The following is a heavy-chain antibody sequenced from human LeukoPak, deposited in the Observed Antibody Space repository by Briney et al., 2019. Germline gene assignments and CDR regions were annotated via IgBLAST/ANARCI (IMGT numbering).Heavy chain of an antibody. D-gene: IGHD3-16*01. V-gene: IGHV4-61*02. CDR2: IYATVST. CDR1: GGSISSGSYY. J-gene: IGHJ4*03. Sequence: SQTLSLTCTVSGGSISSGSYYWSWIRQPAGKGLEWIGRIYATVSTNYNPSLKSRVAISVDTSKNQFYLKLSSVTAADTAVYYCARGTLGEYIDYWGQGTTVTVSS. CDR3: ARGTLGEYIDY.